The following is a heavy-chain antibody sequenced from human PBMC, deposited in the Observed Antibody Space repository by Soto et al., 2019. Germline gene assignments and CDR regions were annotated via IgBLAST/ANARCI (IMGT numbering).Heavy chain of an antibody. J-gene: IGHJ3*02. D-gene: IGHD1-26*01. V-gene: IGHV4-61*01. CDR1: GGSVSSGSYY. Sequence: QVKLQESGPGLVKPSETLSLTCTVSGGSVSSGSYYWSWIRQPPGKGLEWIGYIYYSGSTNYNPSLKSRVTIAVDTSKNQCSRKLSSVTAADTAVYYCARDRVGATKAFDIWGQGTMVTVSS. CDR2: IYYSGST. CDR3: ARDRVGATKAFDI.